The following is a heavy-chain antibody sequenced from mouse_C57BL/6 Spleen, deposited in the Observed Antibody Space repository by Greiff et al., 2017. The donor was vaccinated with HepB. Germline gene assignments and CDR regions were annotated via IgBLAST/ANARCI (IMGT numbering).Heavy chain of an antibody. J-gene: IGHJ2*01. CDR3: ARLYDYDGGFDY. D-gene: IGHD2-4*01. CDR2: ISDGGSYT. CDR1: GFTFSSYA. Sequence: EVKLVESGGGLVKPGGSLKLSCAASGFTFSSYAMSWVRQTPEKRLEWVATISDGGSYTYYPDNVKGRSTISRDNAKNNLYLQQSHLKSEDTAMYYCARLYDYDGGFDYWGQGTTLTVSS. V-gene: IGHV5-4*03.